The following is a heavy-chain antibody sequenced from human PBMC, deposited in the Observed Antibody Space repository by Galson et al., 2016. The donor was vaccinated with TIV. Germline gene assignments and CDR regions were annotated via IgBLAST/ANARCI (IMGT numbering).Heavy chain of an antibody. Sequence: SETLSLTCTVSSGSISSDSYYWGWVRQPPGKGLEWIGNIYYSGTTYYNPSLKSRLTISVDTSKNQFSLRLTSVTAADTAVYYCAKSLPFVLVVTGDAFDIWGQGTMVTVSS. D-gene: IGHD2-15*01. V-gene: IGHV4-39*01. CDR1: SGSISSDSYY. CDR2: IYYSGTT. CDR3: AKSLPFVLVVTGDAFDI. J-gene: IGHJ3*02.